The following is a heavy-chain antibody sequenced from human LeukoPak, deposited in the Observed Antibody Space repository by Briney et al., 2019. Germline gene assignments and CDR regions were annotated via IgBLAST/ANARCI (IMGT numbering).Heavy chain of an antibody. V-gene: IGHV3-9*01. J-gene: IGHJ3*02. CDR1: GFTFDDYA. CDR2: ISWNSGSI. D-gene: IGHD6-13*01. Sequence: GRSLRLSCAASGFTFDDYAMHWVRQAPGKGLEWASGISWNSGSIGYADSVKGRFTISRDNAKNSLYLQMNSLRAEDTALYYCAKNQQQLVLPDAFDIWGQGTMVTVSS. CDR3: AKNQQQLVLPDAFDI.